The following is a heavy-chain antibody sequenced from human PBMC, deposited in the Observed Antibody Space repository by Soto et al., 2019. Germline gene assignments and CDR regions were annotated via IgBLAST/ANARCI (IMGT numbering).Heavy chain of an antibody. D-gene: IGHD3-10*01. CDR3: ARVYGSGSSSTEYYYYYGMDV. V-gene: IGHV4-30-4*01. Sequence: QVQLQESGPGLVKPSQTLSLTCTVSGGSISSGDYYWSWIRQPPGKGLEWIGYIYYSGSTYYNPSLKSRVTISVDTAKNQFSLKLSSVTAAETAVYYCARVYGSGSSSTEYYYYYGMDVWGQGTTVTVSS. J-gene: IGHJ6*02. CDR1: GGSISSGDYY. CDR2: IYYSGST.